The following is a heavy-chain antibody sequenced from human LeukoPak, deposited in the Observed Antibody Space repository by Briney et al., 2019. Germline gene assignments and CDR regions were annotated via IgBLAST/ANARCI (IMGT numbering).Heavy chain of an antibody. J-gene: IGHJ4*02. V-gene: IGHV1-18*01. CDR3: ATVLTDSSGWYYFDY. Sequence: GASVKVSCKASGYTFTSYGISWVRQAPGQGLEWMGWISAYNGNTNYAQKLQGRVTMTTDTSTSTAYMELRSLRSEDTAVYYCATVLTDSSGWYYFDYWGQGTLVTASS. D-gene: IGHD6-19*01. CDR1: GYTFTSYG. CDR2: ISAYNGNT.